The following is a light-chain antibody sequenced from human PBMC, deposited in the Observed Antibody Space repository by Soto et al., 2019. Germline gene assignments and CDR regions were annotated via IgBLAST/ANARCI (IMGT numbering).Light chain of an antibody. Sequence: DIQLTQSPSSLSASVGDRVTITCRASQSISNYLNWYQQKPGKAPNLLIYAASSLQSGVPLRFSGSESGTDFTLTITSLQIEDFATYYRQQTFSAPLTFGGGTKVEIK. J-gene: IGKJ4*01. CDR2: AAS. V-gene: IGKV1-39*01. CDR3: QQTFSAPLT. CDR1: QSISNY.